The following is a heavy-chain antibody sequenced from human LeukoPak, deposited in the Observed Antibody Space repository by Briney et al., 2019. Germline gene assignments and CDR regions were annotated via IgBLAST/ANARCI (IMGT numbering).Heavy chain of an antibody. Sequence: GGSLRLSCAASGFTFSSYAMHWVRQTPGKGLEWVAVISYDGSNKYYADSVKGRFTISRDNSKNTLYLQMNSLRAEDTAVYYCASSSYGDYVAFDIWGQGTMVTVSS. CDR1: GFTFSSYA. D-gene: IGHD4-17*01. V-gene: IGHV3-30-3*01. CDR3: ASSSYGDYVAFDI. J-gene: IGHJ3*02. CDR2: ISYDGSNK.